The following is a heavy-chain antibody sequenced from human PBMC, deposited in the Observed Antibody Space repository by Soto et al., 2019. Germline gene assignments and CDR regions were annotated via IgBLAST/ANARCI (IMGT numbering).Heavy chain of an antibody. V-gene: IGHV3-21*01. D-gene: IGHD3-3*01. CDR2: ISSSSSYI. Sequence: GGSLRLSCAASGYTFSSYSMNWVRQDPGKGLEWVSSISSSSSYIYYADSVKGRFTISRDNSKNTLYLQMNSLRAEDTAVYYCARDPPYDFWSGYTGLYFDYWGQGTLVTVSS. CDR3: ARDPPYDFWSGYTGLYFDY. J-gene: IGHJ4*02. CDR1: GYTFSSYS.